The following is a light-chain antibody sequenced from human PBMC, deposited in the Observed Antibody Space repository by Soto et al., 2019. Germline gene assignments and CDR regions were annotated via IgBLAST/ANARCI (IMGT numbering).Light chain of an antibody. Sequence: QSALTQPASVSGSPGQSITISCTGTSSDVGGYNYVSWCQQHPGKAPKLMIYEVSNRPSGVSNRFSGSKSGNTASLTISGLQAEDEADYYCSSYTSSSTLVVFGGGTKLTV. CDR2: EVS. CDR3: SSYTSSSTLVV. V-gene: IGLV2-14*01. J-gene: IGLJ2*01. CDR1: SSDVGGYNY.